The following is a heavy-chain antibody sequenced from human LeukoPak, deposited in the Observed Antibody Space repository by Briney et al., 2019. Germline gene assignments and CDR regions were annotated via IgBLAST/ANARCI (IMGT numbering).Heavy chain of an antibody. J-gene: IGHJ4*02. CDR2: VFPNNGGT. Sequence: ASVEVSCKASGYTFTDYYIHWLRQARGQGLEWMGWVFPNNGGTNYAPKFRGRVTMTRDTSISTAYMELSRLRSDDTAVYYCARGLSIEGYNFNYWGQGTLVTVSS. CDR1: GYTFTDYY. V-gene: IGHV1-2*02. CDR3: ARGLSIEGYNFNY. D-gene: IGHD5-24*01.